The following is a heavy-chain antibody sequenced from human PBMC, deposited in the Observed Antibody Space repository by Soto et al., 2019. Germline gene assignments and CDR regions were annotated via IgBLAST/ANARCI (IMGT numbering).Heavy chain of an antibody. V-gene: IGHV3-23*01. CDR1: GFKSVDYA. CDR3: AKGMFSSSPAAAGSFDY. Sequence: GGSLRLSCAASGFKSVDYAMGWVRPAPGKGLEWVAAISGTGARTFYDDSVKGRFTISRDNSRSTLYLQMVRLGAEDTAVYFCAKGMFSSSPAAAGSFDYWGQGALVTVSS. CDR2: ISGTGART. J-gene: IGHJ4*02. D-gene: IGHD3-10*01.